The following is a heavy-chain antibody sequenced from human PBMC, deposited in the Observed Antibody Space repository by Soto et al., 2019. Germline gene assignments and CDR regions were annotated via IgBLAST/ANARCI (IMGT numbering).Heavy chain of an antibody. D-gene: IGHD2-15*01. CDR1: GYTFTSYG. J-gene: IGHJ4*02. CDR2: ISAYNGNT. V-gene: IGHV1-18*01. Sequence: ASVKVSCKASGYTFTSYGISWVRQAPGQGLEWMGWISAYNGNTNYAQKLQGRVTMTTDTSTSTAYMELRSLRSDDTAVYYCAIVTVSGGSWEWLYYFDYWGQGTLVTVSS. CDR3: AIVTVSGGSWEWLYYFDY.